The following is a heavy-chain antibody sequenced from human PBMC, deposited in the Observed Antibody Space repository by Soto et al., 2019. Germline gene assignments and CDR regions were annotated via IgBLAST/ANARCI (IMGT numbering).Heavy chain of an antibody. CDR1: GFTFSSYS. CDR3: AKKGSPSGDHSNWYFDL. D-gene: IGHD7-27*01. J-gene: IGHJ2*01. Sequence: GGSLRLSCAASGFTFSSYSMNWVRQAPGKGLEWVSSISSSSSYIYYADSVKGRFTISRDNAKNSLYLQMDSLSADDTAVYFCAKKGSPSGDHSNWYFDLWGRGTLVTVSS. V-gene: IGHV3-21*04. CDR2: ISSSSSYI.